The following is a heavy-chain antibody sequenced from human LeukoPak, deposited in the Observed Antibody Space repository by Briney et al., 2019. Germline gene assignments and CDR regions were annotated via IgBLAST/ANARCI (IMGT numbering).Heavy chain of an antibody. J-gene: IGHJ4*02. CDR1: GYTFTSYW. V-gene: IGHV1-46*01. D-gene: IGHD6-13*01. CDR2: INPDGGST. CDR3: ARAPRNSSTMLDY. Sequence: ASVKVSCKASGYTFTSYWIQWVRQAPGQGLEWMGLINPDGGSTAYAHRSQGRVTMTRDTSTSTVYMDFSSLRSEDTALYYCARAPRNSSTMLDYWGQGTLVTVSS.